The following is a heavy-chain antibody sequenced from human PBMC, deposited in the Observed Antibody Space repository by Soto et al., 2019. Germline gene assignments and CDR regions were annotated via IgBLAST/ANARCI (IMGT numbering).Heavy chain of an antibody. Sequence: QVQLVQSGAEVKKPGASVKVSCKASGYSFSDYDITWVRQATGQGPEWMGWMNPNSGNTGYAQKFQGRVTMTKNTSINTAYNELSSLGSEDTAVYYCARDNGYNWNDEGWFDPWGQGTLVTVSS. CDR2: MNPNSGNT. V-gene: IGHV1-8*01. CDR1: GYSFSDYD. D-gene: IGHD1-20*01. CDR3: ARDNGYNWNDEGWFDP. J-gene: IGHJ5*02.